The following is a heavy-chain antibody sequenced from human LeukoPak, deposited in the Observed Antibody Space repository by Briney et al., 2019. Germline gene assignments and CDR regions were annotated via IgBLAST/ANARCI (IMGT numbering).Heavy chain of an antibody. CDR1: GFTFSSYA. CDR3: ASCSTSCYSVDY. D-gene: IGHD2-2*01. Sequence: SGGSLRLSCAASGFTFSSYAMSWVRQAPEKGLEWVSAISGSGGSTYYADSVKGRFTISRDNSKNTLYLQMNSLRAEDTAVYYCASCSTSCYSVDYWGQGTLVTVSS. V-gene: IGHV3-23*01. CDR2: ISGSGGST. J-gene: IGHJ4*02.